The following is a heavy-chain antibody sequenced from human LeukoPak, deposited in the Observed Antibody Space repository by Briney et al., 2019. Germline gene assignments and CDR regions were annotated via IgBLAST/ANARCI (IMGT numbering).Heavy chain of an antibody. CDR2: INHSGST. CDR3: ARARSTVVPTNYYYYGMDV. D-gene: IGHD2-15*01. V-gene: IGHV4-34*01. Sequence: TSETLSLTCAVYGGSFSGYYWSWIRQPPGKGLEWIGEINHSGSTNYNPSLKSRVTISVDTSKNQFSLKLSSVTAADTAVYYCARARSTVVPTNYYYYGMDVWGQGTTVTVSS. CDR1: GGSFSGYY. J-gene: IGHJ6*02.